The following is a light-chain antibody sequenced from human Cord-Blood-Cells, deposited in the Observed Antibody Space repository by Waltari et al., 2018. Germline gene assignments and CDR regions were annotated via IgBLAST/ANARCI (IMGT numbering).Light chain of an antibody. CDR2: DVS. J-gene: IGLJ1*01. CDR1: SSYFGAYNY. CDR3: SSYTSSSTLYV. V-gene: IGLV2-14*01. Sequence: QSALTQHPSVSGSPGQSHTISCTRTSSYFGAYNYVSWYQQHPGKAPKLMIYDVSYRPSGVSNRFSGSKSGNTASLTISGLQAEDEADYYCSSYTSSSTLYVFGTGTKVTVL.